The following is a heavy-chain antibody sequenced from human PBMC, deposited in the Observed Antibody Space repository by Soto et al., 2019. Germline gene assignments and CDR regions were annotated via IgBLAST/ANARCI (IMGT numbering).Heavy chain of an antibody. CDR1: GFTFSSYA. D-gene: IGHD1-20*01. V-gene: IGHV3-23*01. J-gene: IGHJ4*02. Sequence: GSLRLSCAASGFTFSSYAMTWVRQAPGKGLEWVSTISGTGGNTYYADSVKGRFTISRDNSKNTVYLQMNSLRAEDTAVYYCVKAVYLLDFDYWGQGTLVTVSS. CDR3: VKAVYLLDFDY. CDR2: ISGTGGNT.